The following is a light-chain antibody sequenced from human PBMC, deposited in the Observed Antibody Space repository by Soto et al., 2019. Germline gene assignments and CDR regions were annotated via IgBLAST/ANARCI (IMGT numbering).Light chain of an antibody. Sequence: DIQMTQSPSTLSASVGDRVTITCRASQSVSSWLAWYQQKPGKAPKLLIYKASTLESGVPSRFSGSGSGTEFTLTISSLQPDDFATYYCQQYHTYRTFGQGTKVEI. CDR1: QSVSSW. V-gene: IGKV1-5*03. J-gene: IGKJ1*01. CDR2: KAS. CDR3: QQYHTYRT.